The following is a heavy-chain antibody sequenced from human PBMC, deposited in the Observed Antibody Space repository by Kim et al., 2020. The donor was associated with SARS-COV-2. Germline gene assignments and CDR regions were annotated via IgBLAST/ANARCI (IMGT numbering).Heavy chain of an antibody. D-gene: IGHD3-10*01. V-gene: IGHV3-11*06. CDR3: ARVNRITMVRGVIQRADAFDI. J-gene: IGHJ3*02. Sequence: FTISRDNAKNSLYLQMNSLRAEDTAVYYCARVNRITMVRGVIQRADAFDIWGQGTMVTVSS.